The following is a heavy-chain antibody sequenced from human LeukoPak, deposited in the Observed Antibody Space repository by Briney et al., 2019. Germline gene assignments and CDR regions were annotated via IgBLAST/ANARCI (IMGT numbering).Heavy chain of an antibody. D-gene: IGHD3-10*01. J-gene: IGHJ5*02. V-gene: IGHV4-39*01. CDR1: GGSISSSDDY. CDR3: ARSRGYHKGGFDP. CDR2: IHYTAAT. Sequence: SETPSLTCTVSGGSISSSDDYWGWIRQPPEEGLEWFGSIHYTAATYYNPSLKSRVTISVDASKKQFSLTVSSVTAADTAVYYCARSRGYHKGGFDPWGQGTLVTVSS.